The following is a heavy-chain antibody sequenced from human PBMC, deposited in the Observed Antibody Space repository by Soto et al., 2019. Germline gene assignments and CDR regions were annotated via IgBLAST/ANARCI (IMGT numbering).Heavy chain of an antibody. V-gene: IGHV3-21*01. CDR3: ARDMCFVGSTSCYHYGMDV. J-gene: IGHJ6*02. CDR2: ISSSSSYI. Sequence: TGGSLRLSCAASGFTFSSYSMNWVRQAPGKGLEWVSSISSSSSYIYYADSVKGRFTISRDNAKNSLYLQMNSLRAEDTAVYYCARDMCFVGSTSCYHYGMDVWGQGTTVTVSS. CDR1: GFTFSSYS. D-gene: IGHD2-2*01.